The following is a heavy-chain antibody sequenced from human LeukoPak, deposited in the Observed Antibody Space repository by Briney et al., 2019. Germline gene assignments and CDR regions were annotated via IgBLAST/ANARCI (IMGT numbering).Heavy chain of an antibody. Sequence: SETLSLTCTVSGGSFSSGTHYWSWIRQPPGKGLEWIGEINHSGSTNYNPSLKSRVTISVDTSKNQFSLKLSSVTAADTAVYYCARHPQYYYGSGRPYYFDYWGQGTLVTVSS. CDR1: GGSFSSGTHY. CDR2: INHSGST. D-gene: IGHD3-10*01. V-gene: IGHV4-39*01. J-gene: IGHJ4*02. CDR3: ARHPQYYYGSGRPYYFDY.